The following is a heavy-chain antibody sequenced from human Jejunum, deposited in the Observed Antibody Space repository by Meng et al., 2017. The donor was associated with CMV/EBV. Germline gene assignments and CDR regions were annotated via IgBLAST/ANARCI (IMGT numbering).Heavy chain of an antibody. CDR2: INPKSGDT. J-gene: IGHJ4*02. Sequence: VQLVQSGAEVKKPGASMNISCKASGYTFSDYFLHRVRQAPGQGLEWMGWINPKSGDTNYAQKFQGRVTMTRDTSITTAYMELSRLTSDDTAVYYCATDCGGGMCYGRAFDYWGQGTLVTVSS. V-gene: IGHV1-2*02. CDR3: ATDCGGGMCYGRAFDY. CDR1: GYTFSDYF. D-gene: IGHD2-15*01.